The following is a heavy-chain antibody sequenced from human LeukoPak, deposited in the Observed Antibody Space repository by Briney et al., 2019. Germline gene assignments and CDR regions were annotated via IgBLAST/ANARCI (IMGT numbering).Heavy chain of an antibody. CDR2: IYSGGST. V-gene: IGHV3-53*01. J-gene: IGHJ4*02. CDR3: ARGRPGYYFDY. Sequence: GSLRLSCAASGFTVSSNYMSWVRQAPGKGLEWVSVIYSGGSTYYADSVKGRFTISRDNSKNTLYLQMNSLRAEDTAVYNCARGRPGYYFDYWGQGTLVTVSS. CDR1: GFTVSSNY.